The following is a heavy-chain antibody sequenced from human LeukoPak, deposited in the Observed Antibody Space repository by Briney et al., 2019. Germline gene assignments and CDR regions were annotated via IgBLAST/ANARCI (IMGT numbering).Heavy chain of an antibody. V-gene: IGHV3-15*01. J-gene: IGHJ4*02. CDR2: IKSKTDGGTT. CDR1: GFTFTDAW. D-gene: IGHD2-8*02. CDR3: TTDAYWVMFDY. Sequence: PGGSLRLSCVASGFTFTDAWMSWVRQAPGKGLEWVGRIKSKTDGGTTEYAAPVKGRFTISRDDSKNTVYLQMNSLKTEDTAVYYCTTDAYWVMFDYWGQGTLVTVSS.